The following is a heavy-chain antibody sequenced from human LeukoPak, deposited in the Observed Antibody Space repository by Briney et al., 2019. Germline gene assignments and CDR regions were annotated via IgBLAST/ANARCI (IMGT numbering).Heavy chain of an antibody. CDR1: GFTFSSYA. CDR2: ISSNGGST. CDR3: ARRPGSNSYYYGMDV. V-gene: IGHV3-64*01. Sequence: PGGSLRLSCAASGFTFSSYAMHWVRQAPGKGPEYVSAISSNGGSTYYANSVKGRFTISRDNSKNTLYLQTGSLRAEDMAVYYCARRPGSNSYYYGMDVWGQGTTVTVSS. D-gene: IGHD3-10*01. J-gene: IGHJ6*02.